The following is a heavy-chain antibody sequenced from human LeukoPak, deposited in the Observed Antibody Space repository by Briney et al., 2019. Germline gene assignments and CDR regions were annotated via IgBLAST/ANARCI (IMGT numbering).Heavy chain of an antibody. Sequence: PGGSLRLSCAASGFTFSSYWMHCVRQAPGKGLVWVSRIYSYGSSTSYADSVKGLFTISRDNAKNTLYLQMNSLRAGDSAVYYCAREGYCSGGSCYFEYFQHWGQGTLVTVSS. CDR1: GFTFSSYW. J-gene: IGHJ1*01. V-gene: IGHV3-74*01. D-gene: IGHD2-15*01. CDR2: IYSYGSST. CDR3: AREGYCSGGSCYFEYFQH.